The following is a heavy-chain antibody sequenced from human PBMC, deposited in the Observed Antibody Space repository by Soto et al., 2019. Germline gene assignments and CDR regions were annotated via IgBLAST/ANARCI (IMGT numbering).Heavy chain of an antibody. CDR1: GGSISFYY. CDR2: VYDNGRP. CDR3: ARGVGSSPPRY. D-gene: IGHD3-9*01. V-gene: IGHV4-59*01. Sequence: SETLSLTCTISGGSISFYYWSWIRQSPRQGLEWIGYVYDNGRPYYSPSLKSRVTISADTSKNQISLKLTSATAADTAVYYCARGVGSSPPRYWGRGTLVTVSS. J-gene: IGHJ4*02.